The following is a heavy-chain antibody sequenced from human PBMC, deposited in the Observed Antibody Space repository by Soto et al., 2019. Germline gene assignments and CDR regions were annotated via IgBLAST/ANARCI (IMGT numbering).Heavy chain of an antibody. D-gene: IGHD2-21*01. J-gene: IGHJ4*02. CDR1: GFAFSSYA. CDR2: ISPQGGST. Sequence: SCSASGFAFSSYAMHWVRQTPGKGLEYVSAISPQGGSTYYADSVKGRFTISRDDSKNTVYLQMSSLRPDATAVYYCVNMMIARGAFDFWGQGTLVTVSS. V-gene: IGHV3-64D*06. CDR3: VNMMIARGAFDF.